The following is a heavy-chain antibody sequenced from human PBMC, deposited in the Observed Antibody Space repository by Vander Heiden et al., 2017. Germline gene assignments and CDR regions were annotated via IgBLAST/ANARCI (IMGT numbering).Heavy chain of an antibody. CDR1: GFTFRSYG. J-gene: IGHJ4*02. CDR2: IWYDGSNK. Sequence: QVQLVESGGSAAQPGRSLRPSWAASGFTFRSYGMHLARQAPGKGVELVAVIWYDGSNKYYADSVKGRFTISRDNSKNTLYLQMNSLRAEDTAVYYCARASYSGSYSLFDYWGQGTLVTVSS. V-gene: IGHV3-33*01. D-gene: IGHD1-26*01. CDR3: ARASYSGSYSLFDY.